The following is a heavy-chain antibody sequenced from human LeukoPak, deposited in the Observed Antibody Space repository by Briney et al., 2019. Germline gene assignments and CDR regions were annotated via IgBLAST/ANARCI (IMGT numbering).Heavy chain of an antibody. CDR3: ARERNYYVSSGYYL. CDR1: GYTFTGYY. V-gene: IGHV1-2*02. J-gene: IGHJ4*02. Sequence: GASVKVSCKASGYTFTGYYMHWARQAPGQGLEWMGWINPNSGGTNYAQKFQGRVTMTRDTSISTAYMELSRLRSDDTAVYYCARERNYYVSSGYYLWGQGTLVTVSS. CDR2: INPNSGGT. D-gene: IGHD3-22*01.